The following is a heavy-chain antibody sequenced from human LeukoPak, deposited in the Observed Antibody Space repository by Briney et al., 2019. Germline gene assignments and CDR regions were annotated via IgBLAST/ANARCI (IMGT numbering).Heavy chain of an antibody. D-gene: IGHD3-9*01. CDR3: VKDKLVNAFDI. CDR2: ISWNSGSI. CDR1: GFTFDDYA. J-gene: IGHJ3*02. Sequence: GRSLRLSCAASGFTFDDYAMHWVRQAPGKGLEWVSGISWNSGSIGYADSVKGRFTISRDNAKNSLYLQMNSLRAEDTALYYCVKDKLVNAFDIWGQGTMVTVSS. V-gene: IGHV3-9*01.